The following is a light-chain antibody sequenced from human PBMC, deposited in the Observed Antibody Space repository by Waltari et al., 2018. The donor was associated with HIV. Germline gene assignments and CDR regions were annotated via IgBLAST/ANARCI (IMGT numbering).Light chain of an antibody. J-gene: IGKJ1*01. V-gene: IGKV1-5*03. CDR3: HKYSNYLGS. CDR1: QNVGAW. Sequence: DIHMSQFPPTLTASVGDRVKITCRASQNVGAWVAWYQQKAGEAPKLLIFQATNVEGGVPTRFSGSASETEFTLTIDSLHPDDTGSYYCHKYSNYLGSFGRGTKVEVK. CDR2: QAT.